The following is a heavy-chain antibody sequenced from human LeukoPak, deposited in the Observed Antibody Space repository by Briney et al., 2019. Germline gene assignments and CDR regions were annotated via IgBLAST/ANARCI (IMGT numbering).Heavy chain of an antibody. J-gene: IGHJ5*02. CDR2: ISSSSSYI. D-gene: IGHD3-3*01. V-gene: IGHV3-21*01. Sequence: GGSLRLSCAASGFTFSSYSMNWVRQAPGKGLEWVSSISSSSSYIYYADSVKGRFTISRDNAKNSLYLQMNSLRAEDTAVYYCARDFVYDFWSGHFPWGQGTLVTVSS. CDR3: ARDFVYDFWSGHFP. CDR1: GFTFSSYS.